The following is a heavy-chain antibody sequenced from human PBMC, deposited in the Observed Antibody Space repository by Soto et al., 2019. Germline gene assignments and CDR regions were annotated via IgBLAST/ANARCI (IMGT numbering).Heavy chain of an antibody. CDR1: GFTFNIYA. J-gene: IGHJ4*02. CDR3: AKDRYLDHDSRGYLFDN. Sequence: EVQLLESGGDLIQPGGSLRLSCAASGFTFNIYAMAWVRQAPGKGLEWVSAISRYGDFTYYADPVEGRFTISRDNSKNTLYRQMNSLRAEDTALYYCAKDRYLDHDSRGYLFDNWGQGTLVTVSS. V-gene: IGHV3-23*01. CDR2: ISRYGDFT. D-gene: IGHD3-22*01.